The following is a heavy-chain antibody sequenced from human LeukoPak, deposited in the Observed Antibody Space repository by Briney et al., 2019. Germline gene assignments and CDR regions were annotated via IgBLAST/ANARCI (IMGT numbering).Heavy chain of an antibody. CDR1: GFTIRSYG. Sequence: GGSLRLSCAASGFTIRSYGMSWVRQAPGKGLEWVSAISGSGGSTYYADSVKGRFTISRDNSKNTLYLQMNSLRAEDTAVYYCAKERRITMIEGVAEYFQHWGRGTLVTVSS. D-gene: IGHD3-22*01. CDR2: ISGSGGST. J-gene: IGHJ1*01. V-gene: IGHV3-23*01. CDR3: AKERRITMIEGVAEYFQH.